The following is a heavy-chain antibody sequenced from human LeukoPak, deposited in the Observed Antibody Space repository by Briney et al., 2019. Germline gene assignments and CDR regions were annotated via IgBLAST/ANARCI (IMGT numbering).Heavy chain of an antibody. CDR1: GYSFTTYW. V-gene: IGHV5-51*01. D-gene: IGHD3-22*01. CDR3: ARTSDYYDSSGPEDGYVL. J-gene: IGHJ3*01. CDR2: IYPGDSDT. Sequence: GESLKISCKGSGYSFTTYWIGWVRQMPGKGLEWMGIIYPGDSDTRYSPSFQGQVTISADKSISTAYLQWSSLKASDTAMYYCARTSDYYDSSGPEDGYVLWGQGTMVTVSS.